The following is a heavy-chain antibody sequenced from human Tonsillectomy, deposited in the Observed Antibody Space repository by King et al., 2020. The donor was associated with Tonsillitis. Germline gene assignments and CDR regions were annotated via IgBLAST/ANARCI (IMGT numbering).Heavy chain of an antibody. D-gene: IGHD3-3*01. J-gene: IGHJ4*02. CDR1: GGSISSYY. V-gene: IGHV4-59*08. Sequence: VQLQESGPGLVKPSETLSLTCTVSGGSISSYYWSWIRQPPGKGLEWIGYIYYSGSINYNPSLKSRVTISVDTSKNQFSLKLSSVTAADTAVYYCARTITIFGVVSEYYFDYGGQGTLVTAS. CDR2: IYYSGSI. CDR3: ARTITIFGVVSEYYFDY.